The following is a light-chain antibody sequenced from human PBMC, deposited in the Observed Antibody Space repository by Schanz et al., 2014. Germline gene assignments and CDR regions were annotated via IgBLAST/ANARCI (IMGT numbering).Light chain of an antibody. CDR1: QAIRSD. J-gene: IGKJ2*01. Sequence: AVQMTQFPSSLSASVGDTVTITCRASQAIRSDLAWYQQKPGKAPNLLLYGASTLHSGVPSRFSGGGSGTDFALTIRDLQPEDFATYYCLQDHNYPWTFGQGTKLEIK. CDR2: GAS. CDR3: LQDHNYPWT. V-gene: IGKV1-6*01.